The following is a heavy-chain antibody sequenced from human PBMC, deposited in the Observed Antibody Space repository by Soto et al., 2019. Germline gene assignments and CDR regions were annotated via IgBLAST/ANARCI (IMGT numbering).Heavy chain of an antibody. CDR3: AGAVLRYFDWLFRYWYFDL. Sequence: EVQLVESGGGLVQPGGSLRLSCAASGFTFSSYEMNWVRQAPGKGLEWVSYISSSGSTIYYADSVKGRFTISRDNAKNSLYLQMNSLRAEDTAVYYCAGAVLRYFDWLFRYWYFDLWGRGTLVTVSS. CDR1: GFTFSSYE. CDR2: ISSSGSTI. D-gene: IGHD3-9*01. J-gene: IGHJ2*01. V-gene: IGHV3-48*03.